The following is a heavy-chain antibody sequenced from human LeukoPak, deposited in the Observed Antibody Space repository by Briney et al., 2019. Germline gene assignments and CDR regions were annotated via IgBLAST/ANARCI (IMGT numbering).Heavy chain of an antibody. CDR2: INPNSGGT. J-gene: IGHJ6*03. CDR1: GYTFTGYS. CDR3: ARDYYYYYYMDV. V-gene: IGHV1-2*02. Sequence: GESLKVSCKASGYTFTGYSMHWVRQAPGQGLEWMGWINPNSGGTNHAQKFQGRVTMTRDTSISTAYMELSRLRSDDTAVYYCARDYYYYYYMDVWGKGTTVTVSS.